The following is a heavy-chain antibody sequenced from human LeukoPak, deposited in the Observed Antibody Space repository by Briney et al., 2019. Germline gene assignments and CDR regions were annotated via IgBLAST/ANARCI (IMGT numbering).Heavy chain of an antibody. J-gene: IGHJ6*03. CDR3: ARAQYYYDSSGRDYYYYMDV. V-gene: IGHV3-48*01. D-gene: IGHD3-22*01. CDR1: GFTFSSYG. Sequence: PGGTLRLSCAASGFTFSSYGMNWVRQAPGKGLEWVSYISSSSSTIYYADSVEGRFTISRDNAKNSLYLQMNSLRAEDTAVYYCARAQYYYDSSGRDYYYYMDVWGKGTTVTVSS. CDR2: ISSSSSTI.